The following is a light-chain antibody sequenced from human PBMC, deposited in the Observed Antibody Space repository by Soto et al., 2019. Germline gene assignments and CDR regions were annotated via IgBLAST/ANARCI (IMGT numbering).Light chain of an antibody. CDR2: GAS. Sequence: PGERVTLSCRASQSVSSSYLTWYQQKPGQAPRLLIYGASTRATSIPARFSGSGSGTDFTLTISSLQSEDFATYYCQQYYSYPFTFGPGTKVDIK. J-gene: IGKJ3*01. CDR1: QSVSSSY. V-gene: IGKV3D-7*01. CDR3: QQYYSYPFT.